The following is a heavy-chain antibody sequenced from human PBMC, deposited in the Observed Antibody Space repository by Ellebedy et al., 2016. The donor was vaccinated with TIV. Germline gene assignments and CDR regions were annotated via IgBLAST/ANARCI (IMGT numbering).Heavy chain of an antibody. CDR3: ARDDDPKSCYDPYYYGDL. CDR2: IYTDGSST. V-gene: IGHV3-74*01. D-gene: IGHD2-2*01. Sequence: GESLKISCAASGFTFSRYWMHWVRQAPGKGLEWVSRIYTDGSSTNYADSVKGRFTISRDNAKNTLYLQMNSLRAEDTAVYSCARDDDPKSCYDPYYYGDLWGRGTLVTVSS. CDR1: GFTFSRYW. J-gene: IGHJ2*01.